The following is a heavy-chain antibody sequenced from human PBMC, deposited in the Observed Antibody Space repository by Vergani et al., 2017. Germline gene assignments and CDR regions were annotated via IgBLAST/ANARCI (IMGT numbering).Heavy chain of an antibody. CDR2: INAGNGNT. J-gene: IGHJ4*02. CDR1: GYTFTSYA. Sequence: QVQLVQSGAEVKKPGASVKVSCKASGYTFTSYAMHWVRQAPGQRLEWMGWINAGNGNTKYSQKFQGRVTITRDTSASTAYMELSSLRSEDTAVYYCARNLGVLRTADYWGQGTLVTVSS. V-gene: IGHV1-3*01. CDR3: ARNLGVLRTADY. D-gene: IGHD2-8*01.